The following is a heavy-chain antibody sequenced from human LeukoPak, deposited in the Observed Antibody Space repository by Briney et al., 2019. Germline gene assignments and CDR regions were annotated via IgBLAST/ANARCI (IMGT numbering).Heavy chain of an antibody. V-gene: IGHV4-59*01. CDR3: ARGGYYGSGNDFRFDP. D-gene: IGHD3-10*01. CDR2: IHYTGST. J-gene: IGHJ5*02. Sequence: PSETLSLTCTVSGGSISSYYWSWIRQPPGKGQECIGYIHYTGSTNYNPSLKSRVTISVDTSKSQFSLKLSSVTAADTAIYYCARGGYYGSGNDFRFDPWGQGTLVTVSS. CDR1: GGSISSYY.